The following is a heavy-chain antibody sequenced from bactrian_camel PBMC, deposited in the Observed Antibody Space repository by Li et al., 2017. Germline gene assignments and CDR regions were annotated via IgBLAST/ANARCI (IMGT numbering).Heavy chain of an antibody. CDR1: GNTYSRYC. CDR2: IDTGGAT. D-gene: IGHD3*01. CDR3: AADFRWSLGPLLDADAYNI. V-gene: IGHV3S55*01. J-gene: IGHJ4*01. Sequence: QVQLVESGGDSVQAGGSLRLSCAASGNTYSRYCMAWFRQAPGKEREGVAFIDTGGATNYAYSAAGRFTISRDNANNALYLQMNSLKPEDTAMYYCAADFRWSLGPLLDADAYNIWGQGTQVTVS.